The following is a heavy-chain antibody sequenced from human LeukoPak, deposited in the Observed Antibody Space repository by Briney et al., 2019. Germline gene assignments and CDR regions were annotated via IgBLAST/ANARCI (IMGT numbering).Heavy chain of an antibody. Sequence: PGRSLRLSCTASGFTFGDYAMSWVRQAPGKGLEWVGFIRSKANGGTKEYAASVKGRFTISRDESKSIAYLQMNSLKTEDAAVYYCTRVMRGAGDYWGQGTLVTVSS. CDR1: GFTFGDYA. J-gene: IGHJ4*02. D-gene: IGHD3-10*01. V-gene: IGHV3-49*04. CDR3: TRVMRGAGDY. CDR2: IRSKANGGTK.